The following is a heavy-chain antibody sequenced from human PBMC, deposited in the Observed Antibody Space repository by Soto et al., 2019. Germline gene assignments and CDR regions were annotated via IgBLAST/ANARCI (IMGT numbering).Heavy chain of an antibody. J-gene: IGHJ4*02. D-gene: IGHD3-10*01. CDR3: ARVLYYYGSGSSLGY. CDR1: GGTFSSYT. CDR2: FIPIFATA. Sequence: SVKVSCKASGGTFSSYTITWVRQAPGQGLEWMGRFIPIFATANYPQKFQGRVTITRDTSASTAYMELSSLRSEDTAVYYCARVLYYYGSGSSLGYWGQGTLVTVSS. V-gene: IGHV1-69*08.